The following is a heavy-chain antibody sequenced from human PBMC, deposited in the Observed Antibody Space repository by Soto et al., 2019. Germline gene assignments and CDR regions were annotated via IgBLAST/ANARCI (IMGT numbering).Heavy chain of an antibody. J-gene: IGHJ6*02. Sequence: ASVKVSCKASGYTFTSYGISWVRQAPGQGLEWMGWISAYNGNTNYAQKLQGRVTMTTDTSTSTAYMELRSLRSDDTAVYYCARRGGEYIVVVPAATPPGDYYYYYGMDVWGQGTTVTVSS. V-gene: IGHV1-18*01. D-gene: IGHD2-2*01. CDR1: GYTFTSYG. CDR2: ISAYNGNT. CDR3: ARRGGEYIVVVPAATPPGDYYYYYGMDV.